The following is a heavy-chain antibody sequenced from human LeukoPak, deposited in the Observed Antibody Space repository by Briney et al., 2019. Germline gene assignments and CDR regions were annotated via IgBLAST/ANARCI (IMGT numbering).Heavy chain of an antibody. Sequence: PSETLSLTCTVSGESISSFSWIWIRQPAGRGLEWIGRIYTSGGTDYSPSLEGRLTISVDTSKNQCSLKLTSVTAADTAVYYCARDSPFTMYHAFDIWGQGTVVTVSS. CDR2: IYTSGGT. D-gene: IGHD3-10*02. CDR1: GESISSFS. CDR3: ARDSPFTMYHAFDI. V-gene: IGHV4-4*07. J-gene: IGHJ3*02.